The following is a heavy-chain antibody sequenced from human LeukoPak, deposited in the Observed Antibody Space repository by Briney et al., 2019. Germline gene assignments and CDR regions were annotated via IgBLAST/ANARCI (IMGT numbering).Heavy chain of an antibody. Sequence: PAETLSLTCDVSGYSISSGYSWGWIRQPPGKGLEWIGSIYHTGTTYYNPPLKSRLTISVDTSKNQFSLKMTSVTAADTAVYYCARREDHMDVWGKGTAVTVSS. CDR2: IYHTGTT. J-gene: IGHJ6*03. CDR1: GYSISSGYS. V-gene: IGHV4-38-2*01. CDR3: ARREDHMDV.